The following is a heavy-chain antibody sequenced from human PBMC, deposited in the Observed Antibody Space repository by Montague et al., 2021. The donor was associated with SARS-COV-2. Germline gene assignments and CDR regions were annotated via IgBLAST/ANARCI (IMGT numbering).Heavy chain of an antibody. V-gene: IGHV2-70*01. CDR1: GFSLSTSGMC. D-gene: IGHD3-9*01. Sequence: PALVKPTQTLTLTCTFSGFSLSTSGMCVSWICQPPGKALEWLALIDWDDDKYYSTSLKTRLTISKDTSKNQVVLTMTNMDPVDTATYYCARIGDYDILTGSYSGFDYWGQGTLVTVSS. CDR2: IDWDDDK. J-gene: IGHJ4*02. CDR3: ARIGDYDILTGSYSGFDY.